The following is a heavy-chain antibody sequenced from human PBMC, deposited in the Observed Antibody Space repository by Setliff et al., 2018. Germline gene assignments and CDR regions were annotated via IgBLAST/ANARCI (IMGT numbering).Heavy chain of an antibody. V-gene: IGHV4-39*01. Sequence: PSETLSLTCTVSGDSISRSTYYWGWIRQSPGKGLDWIGTVDHSGNTFYNPSLKRRVTISVDTSNNQFSLNINSATAADTAVYYFARHALSFDSAWDVWGKGTTVTVSS. D-gene: IGHD3-9*01. CDR1: GDSISRSTYY. CDR3: ARHALSFDSAWDV. J-gene: IGHJ6*04. CDR2: VDHSGNT.